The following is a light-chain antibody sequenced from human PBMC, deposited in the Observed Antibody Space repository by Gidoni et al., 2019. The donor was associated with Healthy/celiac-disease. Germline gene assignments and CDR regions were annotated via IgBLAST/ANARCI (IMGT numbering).Light chain of an antibody. J-gene: IGKJ5*01. V-gene: IGKV3-11*01. Sequence: EIVLTQSPATLSLSPGERATLSCRASQSVSSYLAWYHQKPGQAPRLLIHYASNRATGIPARWSSSGAGTEFSPTTSSREHEEYAVDYCQQRNNWPPITFGQGTKVEIK. CDR1: QSVSSY. CDR3: QQRNNWPPIT. CDR2: YAS.